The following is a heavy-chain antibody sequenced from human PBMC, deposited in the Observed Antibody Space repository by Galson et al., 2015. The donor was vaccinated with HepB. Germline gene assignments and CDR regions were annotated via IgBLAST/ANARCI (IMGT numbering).Heavy chain of an antibody. CDR3: ARGVTMVRGVKHMDV. J-gene: IGHJ3*01. D-gene: IGHD3-10*01. CDR2: SSSSSSYI. CDR1: GFTFSSYS. Sequence: SLRLSCAASGFTFSSYSMNWVRQAPGKGLEWVSSSSSSSSYIYYADSVKGRFTISRDNAKNSLYLQMNSLRAEDTAVYYCARGVTMVRGVKHMDVWGQGTMVTASS. V-gene: IGHV3-21*01.